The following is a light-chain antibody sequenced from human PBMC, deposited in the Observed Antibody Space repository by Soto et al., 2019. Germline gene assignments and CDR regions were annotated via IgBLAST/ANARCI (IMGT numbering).Light chain of an antibody. CDR1: QSVSSN. Sequence: EGGRTQAPATLSVSPGERATLSCRSSQSVSSNLAWYQQKPGQAPRLLIYGASTRATGIPARFSGSGSGTEFTLTISTLQHADFAVSYCHQYNKCLPWPFG. CDR2: GAS. J-gene: IGKJ1*01. V-gene: IGKV3-15*01. CDR3: HQYNKCLPWP.